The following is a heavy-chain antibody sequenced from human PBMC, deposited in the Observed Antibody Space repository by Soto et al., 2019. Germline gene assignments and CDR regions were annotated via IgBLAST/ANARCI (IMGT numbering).Heavy chain of an antibody. V-gene: IGHV4-34*01. D-gene: IGHD1-7*01. CDR3: ARGRRTGTTHWGRAFDI. J-gene: IGHJ3*02. Sequence: SETLSLTCAVYGGSFSGYYWSWIRQPPGKGLEWIGEINHSGSTNYNPSLKSRVTISVDTSKNQFSLKLSSVTAADTAVYYCARGRRTGTTHWGRAFDIWGQGTMVTVSS. CDR1: GGSFSGYY. CDR2: INHSGST.